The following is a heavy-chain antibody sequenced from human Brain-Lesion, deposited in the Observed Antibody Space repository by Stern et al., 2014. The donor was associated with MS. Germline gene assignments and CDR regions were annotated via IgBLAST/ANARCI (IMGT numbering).Heavy chain of an antibody. V-gene: IGHV1-24*01. D-gene: IGHD1-26*01. CDR2: FDPEDGET. J-gene: IGHJ4*02. Sequence: MQLVESGAEVKKPGASVKVSCKVSGYTLTELSMHWVRQAPRKGLEWMGGFDPEDGETIYAQKFQGRATMTEDTSTDTAYMELSSLRSEDTAVYYCATLSPGAGGNYYRHFDYWGQGTLVTVSS. CDR3: ATLSPGAGGNYYRHFDY. CDR1: GYTLTELS.